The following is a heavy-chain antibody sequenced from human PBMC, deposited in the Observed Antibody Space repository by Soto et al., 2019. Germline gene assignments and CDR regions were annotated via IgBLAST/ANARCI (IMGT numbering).Heavy chain of an antibody. Sequence: QVQLVESGGGVVRPGTSLRLSCAASGFSFSDHGMHWVRQAPGKGLEWVTVISFDGSNKYYTGSVKGRFTISRDNSKNTVYLQMNSLRVEDTAVYYCANAGYLGYASIKAYWGQGTLVTVSS. CDR1: GFSFSDHG. CDR3: ANAGYLGYASIKAY. CDR2: ISFDGSNK. V-gene: IGHV3-30*18. J-gene: IGHJ4*02. D-gene: IGHD6-13*01.